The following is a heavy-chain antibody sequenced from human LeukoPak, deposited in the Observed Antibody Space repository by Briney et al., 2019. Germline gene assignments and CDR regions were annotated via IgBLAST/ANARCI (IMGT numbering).Heavy chain of an antibody. CDR3: ARARGRNGYTIAY. J-gene: IGHJ4*02. CDR2: ISYDGDSK. CDR1: GFIFSTHA. D-gene: IGHD3-16*01. V-gene: IGHV3-30-3*01. Sequence: GRSLRLSCAASGFIFSTHAIHWVRQAPGKGLGWVAVISYDGDSKYYADSVKGRFTISRDNSMDMLYLQMNSLRAEDTALYYCARARGRNGYTIAYWGQGTLVTVSS.